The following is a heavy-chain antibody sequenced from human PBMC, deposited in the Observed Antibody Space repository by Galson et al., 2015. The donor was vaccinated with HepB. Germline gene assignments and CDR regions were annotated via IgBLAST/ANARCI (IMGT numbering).Heavy chain of an antibody. CDR1: GFSVSTNY. CDR2: IYSGGST. Sequence: SLRLSCAASGFSVSTNYMGWVRQAPGKGLEWVSLIYSGGSTYYADSVKGRFTISRDKSNNTLFLQMNSLRVDDTAVYYCARGFGVGFNWFDPWGQGTLVTVSS. CDR3: ARGFGVGFNWFDP. D-gene: IGHD3-3*01. J-gene: IGHJ5*02. V-gene: IGHV3-53*01.